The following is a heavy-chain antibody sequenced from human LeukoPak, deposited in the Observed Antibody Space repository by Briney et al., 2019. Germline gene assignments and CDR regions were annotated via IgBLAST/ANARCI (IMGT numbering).Heavy chain of an antibody. Sequence: GGSLRLSCAASGFTFSNYAMTWVRQAPEKGLEWVSGISGSGGSTYYADSVKGRFTISRDNSKNTLYLQMNCLRAEDTAVYYCAKDRGGNYLFYLDYWGQGTLVTVSS. J-gene: IGHJ4*02. D-gene: IGHD1-26*01. CDR3: AKDRGGNYLFYLDY. CDR2: ISGSGGST. CDR1: GFTFSNYA. V-gene: IGHV3-23*01.